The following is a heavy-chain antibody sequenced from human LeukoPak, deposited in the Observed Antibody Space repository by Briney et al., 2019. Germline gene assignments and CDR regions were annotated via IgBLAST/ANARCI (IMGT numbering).Heavy chain of an antibody. Sequence: ASVKVSCKASGYTFTSYDINWVRQATGQGLEWMGWMNPNSGNTGYAQKFQGRVTMTRNTSISTAYMELSSLRSEDTAVYYCARGSFVGYSYGYYFDYWGQGTLVTVSS. CDR2: MNPNSGNT. D-gene: IGHD5-18*01. CDR3: ARGSFVGYSYGYYFDY. V-gene: IGHV1-8*01. CDR1: GYTFTSYD. J-gene: IGHJ4*02.